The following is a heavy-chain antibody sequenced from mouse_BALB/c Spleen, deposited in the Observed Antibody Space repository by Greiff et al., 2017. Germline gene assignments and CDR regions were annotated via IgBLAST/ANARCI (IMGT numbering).Heavy chain of an antibody. V-gene: IGHV5-9-4*01. CDR3: ARGYGYDYAMDY. J-gene: IGHJ4*01. CDR2: ISSGGSYT. D-gene: IGHD2-2*01. CDR1: GFTFSSYA. Sequence: EVHLVESGGGLVKPGGSLKLSCAASGFTFSSYAMSWVRQSPEKRLEWVAEISSGGSYTYYPDTVTGRFTISRDNAKNTLYLEMSSLRSEDTAMYYCARGYGYDYAMDYWGQGTSVTVSS.